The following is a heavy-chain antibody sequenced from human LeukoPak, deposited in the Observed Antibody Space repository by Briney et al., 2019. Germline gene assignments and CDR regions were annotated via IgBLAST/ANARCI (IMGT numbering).Heavy chain of an antibody. V-gene: IGHV1-2*02. D-gene: IGHD3-10*01. CDR3: ARGGKITMVRGVISWFDP. CDR2: INPNSGGT. Sequence: ASVKVSCKASGYNFTAYYMNWVRQAPGQGLEWMGWINPNSGGTNYAQKFQGRVTMTRDTSISTAYMELSRLRSDDTAVYYCARGGKITMVRGVISWFDPWGQGTLVTVSS. CDR1: GYNFTAYY. J-gene: IGHJ5*02.